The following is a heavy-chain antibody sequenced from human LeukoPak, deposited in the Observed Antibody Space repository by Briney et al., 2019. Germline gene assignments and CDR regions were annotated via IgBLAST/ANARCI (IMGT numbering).Heavy chain of an antibody. CDR3: AKSYTARPLFEDV. CDR1: GFTFSSYA. CDR2: ISYDGSNK. V-gene: IGHV3-30*04. D-gene: IGHD6-6*01. Sequence: PGGSLRLSCAASGFTFSSYAMHWVRQAPGKGLEWVAVISYDGSNKYYADSVKGRFTISRDNSKNTLYLQMNSLRAEDTAVYYCAKSYTARPLFEDVWGKGTTVTVSS. J-gene: IGHJ6*04.